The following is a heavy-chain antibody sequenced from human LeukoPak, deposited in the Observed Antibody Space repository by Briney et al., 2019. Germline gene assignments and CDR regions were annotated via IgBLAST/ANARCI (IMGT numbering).Heavy chain of an antibody. CDR3: ARSKPPAVKDYYGLDV. CDR1: GFTVSTNY. Sequence: GGSLRLSCAASGFTVSTNYMNWVRQAPGRGLEWVSVIYSGGSTYYVDSVKGRFTISRDNSKNTLHLLMNSLRAEGTAVYFCARSKPPAVKDYYGLDVRGQGTTVTVSS. D-gene: IGHD6-13*01. V-gene: IGHV3-66*01. J-gene: IGHJ6*02. CDR2: IYSGGST.